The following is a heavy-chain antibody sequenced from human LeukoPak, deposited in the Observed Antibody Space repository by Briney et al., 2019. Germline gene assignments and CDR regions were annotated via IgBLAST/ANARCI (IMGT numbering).Heavy chain of an antibody. CDR1: GFTFDDYA. CDR2: IGWNSGSI. D-gene: IGHD3-10*01. J-gene: IGHJ4*02. Sequence: GGSLTLSCAASGFTFDDYAMNWVRQAPGKGLEWVSGIGWNSGSIGYADSMKGRFTISRDNAKNSLYLQMNSLRSEDTALYYCAKDRALRGRGLYYFDYWGQGTLVTVSS. V-gene: IGHV3-9*01. CDR3: AKDRALRGRGLYYFDY.